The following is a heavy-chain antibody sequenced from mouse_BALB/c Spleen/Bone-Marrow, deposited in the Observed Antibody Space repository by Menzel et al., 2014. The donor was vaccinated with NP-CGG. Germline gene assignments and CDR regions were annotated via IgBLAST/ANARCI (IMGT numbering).Heavy chain of an antibody. CDR2: IDPANGNT. J-gene: IGHJ3*01. D-gene: IGHD2-2*01. CDR1: GFNIKDTY. CDR3: ARNYGYGKSFAY. Sequence: LVESGAELVKPGASVKLSCTASGFNIKDTYMHWVKQRPEQGLEWIGRIDPANGNTKYDPKFQGKATITADTSSNTAYLQLSSLTSEDTAVYYCARNYGYGKSFAYWGQGTLVTVSA. V-gene: IGHV14-3*02.